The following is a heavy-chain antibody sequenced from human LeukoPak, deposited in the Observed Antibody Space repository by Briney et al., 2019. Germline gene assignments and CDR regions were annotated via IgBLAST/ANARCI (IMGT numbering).Heavy chain of an antibody. CDR1: GYTLIGYY. CDR2: INPNSGGT. V-gene: IGHV1-2*02. Sequence: ASVKVSCKASGYTLIGYYMHWVRQAPGQELEWMGWINPNSGGTNYAQNFQGRVTMTRDTSISTAYMELSRLRSDDTAVYYCARGDSSGYYYAFDIWGQGTMVTVSS. CDR3: ARGDSSGYYYAFDI. D-gene: IGHD3-22*01. J-gene: IGHJ3*02.